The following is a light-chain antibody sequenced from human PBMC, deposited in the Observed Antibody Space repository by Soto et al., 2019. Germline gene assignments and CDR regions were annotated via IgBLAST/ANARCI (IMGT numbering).Light chain of an antibody. V-gene: IGKV1-5*03. CDR3: QHCDSYWT. Sequence: DIQLTQSPSTLSASVGDRVTITCRASQSISNYLAWYQQKPGQAPKVLIYKASSLASGVPSRFSGSGSGTEFTLTSSSLQPDDFATYYCQHCDSYWTFGQGTKVEIK. CDR1: QSISNY. J-gene: IGKJ1*01. CDR2: KAS.